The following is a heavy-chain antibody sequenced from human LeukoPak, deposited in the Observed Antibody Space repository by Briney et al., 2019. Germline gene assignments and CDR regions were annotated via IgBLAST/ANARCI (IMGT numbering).Heavy chain of an antibody. CDR1: GFTFSSSA. J-gene: IGHJ4*02. V-gene: IGHV3-23*01. Sequence: PGGSLRLSCAASGFTFSSSAMSWVRQVPGKGLEWVSGISASGGSTYYADSVRGRFTISRDNSKNTLYLQMNSLRAEDTAVYYCAKDLDTYHFGYPSIWGQGTLVTVSS. CDR3: AKDLDTYHFGYPSI. D-gene: IGHD3-22*01. CDR2: ISASGGST.